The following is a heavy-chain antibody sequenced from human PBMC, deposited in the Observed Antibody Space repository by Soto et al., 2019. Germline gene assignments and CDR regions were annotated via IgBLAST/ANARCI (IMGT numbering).Heavy chain of an antibody. CDR3: ARLTYSSGYYYFDS. D-gene: IGHD6-19*01. V-gene: IGHV4-59*08. CDR1: GGSISSYY. Sequence: TSETLSLTCTVSGGSISSYYWSWIRQPPGKGLEWIGHIYSSGSTNYNPSLKTRVTISVDTSKNQFSLKLNSVTAADTAVYYCARLTYSSGYYYFDSWGQGTLVTVSS. J-gene: IGHJ4*02. CDR2: IYSSGST.